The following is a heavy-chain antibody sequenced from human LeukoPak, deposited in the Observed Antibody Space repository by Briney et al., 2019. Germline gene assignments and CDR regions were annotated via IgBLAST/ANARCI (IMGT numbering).Heavy chain of an antibody. CDR2: FYYSGST. J-gene: IGHJ6*04. Sequence: SETLSLTCTVAGGSISSSDYYWGWVRQPPGKGLEWIVSFYYSGSTYYNPSLKSRVTRSVDTSKNQFSLKLSSVTAADTAVYYCARGGYYDSSGGMDVWGKGTTVTISS. V-gene: IGHV4-39*07. CDR1: GGSISSSDYY. CDR3: ARGGYYDSSGGMDV. D-gene: IGHD3-22*01.